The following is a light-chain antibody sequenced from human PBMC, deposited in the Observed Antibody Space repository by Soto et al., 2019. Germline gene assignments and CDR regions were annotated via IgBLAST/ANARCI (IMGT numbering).Light chain of an antibody. V-gene: IGKV1-39*01. Sequence: DIQMTQSPASLSPSVGDRVTITCRASQNINKYLNWYHHKSGNAPKLLIYSASTLHSGVPSRFSGGGSGTDFTLTIDNLQAEDSGTYFCQESYSSAFGQGTKWIS. CDR3: QESYSSA. J-gene: IGKJ1*01. CDR2: SAS. CDR1: QNINKY.